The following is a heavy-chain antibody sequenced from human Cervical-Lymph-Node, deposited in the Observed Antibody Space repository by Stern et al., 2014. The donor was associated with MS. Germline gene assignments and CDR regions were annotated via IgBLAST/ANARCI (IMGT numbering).Heavy chain of an antibody. Sequence: QVQLVQSGAEVKKPGASVKVSCKASGYTFTGYYMHWVRQAPGQGLEWMGWINPNSGGTNYAQKFQGWVTMTRDTSISTAYMELSRLRSDDTAVYYCARLGSGWYKSNYFDYCGQGTLVTVSS. D-gene: IGHD6-19*01. J-gene: IGHJ4*02. CDR1: GYTFTGYY. V-gene: IGHV1-2*04. CDR3: ARLGSGWYKSNYFDY. CDR2: INPNSGGT.